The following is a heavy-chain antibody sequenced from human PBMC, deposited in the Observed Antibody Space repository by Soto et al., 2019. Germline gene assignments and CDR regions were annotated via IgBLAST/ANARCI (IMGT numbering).Heavy chain of an antibody. CDR1: GGSISNYY. CDR3: ARGRKYYYDNTVPFYFEH. CDR2: IYYNGVT. V-gene: IGHV4-59*01. J-gene: IGHJ4*02. D-gene: IGHD3-22*01. Sequence: PSETLSLTCTVSGGSISNYYWSWIRQPPGNELEWIAYIYYNGVTNYNPSLKSRVTISVDTSRNQFSLTLTSVTAADTAVYYCARGRKYYYDNTVPFYFEHWGQGTLVTVSS.